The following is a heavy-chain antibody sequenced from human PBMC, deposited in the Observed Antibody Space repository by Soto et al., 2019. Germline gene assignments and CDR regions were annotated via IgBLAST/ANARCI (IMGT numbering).Heavy chain of an antibody. D-gene: IGHD5-12*01. CDR1: GFTFSSYA. Sequence: QVQLVESGGGVVQPGRSLRLSCAASGFTFSSYAMHWVRQAPGKGLEWVAVISYDGSNKYYADSVKGRFTISRDNSKNTLYLQMNSLRAEDTAVYYCAKSYSGYTGDYYYYGMDVWGQGTTVTVSS. CDR3: AKSYSGYTGDYYYYGMDV. J-gene: IGHJ6*02. V-gene: IGHV3-30-3*02. CDR2: ISYDGSNK.